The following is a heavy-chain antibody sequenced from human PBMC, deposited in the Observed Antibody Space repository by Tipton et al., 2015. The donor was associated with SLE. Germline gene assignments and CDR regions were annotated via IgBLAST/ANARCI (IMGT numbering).Heavy chain of an antibody. CDR2: ISYDGSNK. D-gene: IGHD4-17*01. CDR1: GFTFSSYA. V-gene: IGHV3-30-3*01. J-gene: IGHJ4*02. Sequence: RSLRLSCAASGFTFSSYAMHWFRQAPGKGLEWVAVISYDGSNKYYADSVKGRFTISRDNSKNTLYLQMNSLRAEDTAVYYCARDPRTPDYGDYHFDYWGQGTLVTVSS. CDR3: ARDPRTPDYGDYHFDY.